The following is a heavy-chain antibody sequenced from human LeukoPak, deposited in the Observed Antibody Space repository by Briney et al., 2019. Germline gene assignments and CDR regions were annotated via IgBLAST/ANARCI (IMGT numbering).Heavy chain of an antibody. CDR1: GGSISSYY. J-gene: IGHJ4*02. D-gene: IGHD7-27*01. V-gene: IGHV4-59*01. Sequence: SETLSLTCTASGGSISSYYWSWIRQPPGKGLEWIGYIYYSGSTNYNPSLKSRATISADTSKNQFSLKLYSVTAADTAVYYCATRKLGNDYWGQGTLVTVSS. CDR2: IYYSGST. CDR3: ATRKLGNDY.